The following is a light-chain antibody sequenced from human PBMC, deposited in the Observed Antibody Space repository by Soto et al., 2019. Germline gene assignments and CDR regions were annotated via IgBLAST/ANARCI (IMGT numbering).Light chain of an antibody. J-gene: IGKJ4*01. Sequence: DIVLTQSPGTLSLSPGERANLSCSASQTVRNNYLAWYQQKPGQAPRLLIYDASSRATGIKDRFSGGGSGTDFTLTISRMEPEDFAVYYCQQFSSYPLTFGGGTKVDI. CDR2: DAS. CDR3: QQFSSYPLT. CDR1: QTVRNNY. V-gene: IGKV3-20*01.